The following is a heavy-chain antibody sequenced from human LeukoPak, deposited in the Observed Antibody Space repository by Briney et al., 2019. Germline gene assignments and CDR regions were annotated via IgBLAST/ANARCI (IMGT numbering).Heavy chain of an antibody. CDR3: AKDFWSGPPSNWFDP. Sequence: GGSLRLSCAASGFTFSSYGMYWVRQAPGKGLEWVAVIWYDGSNKYYADSVKGRFTISRDNSKNTLYLQMNSLRAEDTAVYYCAKDFWSGPPSNWFDPWGQGTLVTVSS. CDR1: GFTFSSYG. CDR2: IWYDGSNK. D-gene: IGHD3-3*01. J-gene: IGHJ5*02. V-gene: IGHV3-33*06.